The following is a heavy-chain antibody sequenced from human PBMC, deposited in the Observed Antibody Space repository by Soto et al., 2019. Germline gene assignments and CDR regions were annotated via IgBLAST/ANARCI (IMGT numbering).Heavy chain of an antibody. V-gene: IGHV4-59*01. Sequence: SETLSLTCTVSGGSISSYYWSWIRQPPGKGLEWIGYIYYSGSTNYNPSLKSRVTISVDTSKNQFSLKLSSVTAADTAVYYCTTDSYITSIIVRFDYWGHGTLVTVSS. CDR1: GGSISSYY. J-gene: IGHJ4*01. D-gene: IGHD3-22*01. CDR2: IYYSGST. CDR3: TTDSYITSIIVRFDY.